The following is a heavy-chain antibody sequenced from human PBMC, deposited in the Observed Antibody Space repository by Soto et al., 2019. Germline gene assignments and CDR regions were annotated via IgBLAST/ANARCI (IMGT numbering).Heavy chain of an antibody. V-gene: IGHV2-70*01. J-gene: IGHJ3*02. CDR3: ARHIAVAVEAFDI. CDR1: GFSLSTSGMC. D-gene: IGHD6-19*01. CDR2: IDWDDDK. Sequence: SGPTLVNPTQTLTLTCTFSGFSLSTSGMCVSWIRQPPGKALEWLALIDWDDDKYYSTSLKTRLTISKDTPKNQVAPTMTNMGAVDTATYYCARHIAVAVEAFDIWGPRPMVTVSS.